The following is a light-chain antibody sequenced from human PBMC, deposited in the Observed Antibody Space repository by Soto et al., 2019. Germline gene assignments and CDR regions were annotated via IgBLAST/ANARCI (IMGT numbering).Light chain of an antibody. J-gene: IGKJ1*01. CDR3: QQYYAYDKT. V-gene: IGKV1-5*01. Sequence: IQMTQSPSTLSASVGDRVTITCRASQSISGWLAWYQQKTGTAPKLLIYDASTLDSGVPSRLRGSGSGTECAVGINSPQPDDFPTYYCQQYYAYDKTFGQG. CDR1: QSISGW. CDR2: DAS.